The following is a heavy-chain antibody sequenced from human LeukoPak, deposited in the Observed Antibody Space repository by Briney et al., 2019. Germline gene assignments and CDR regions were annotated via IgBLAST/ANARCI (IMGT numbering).Heavy chain of an antibody. Sequence: PGGSLRLSCAASGFTFSTYSMHWVRQAPGKGLEWVAIISYDGSKKYYADSVKGRFTISRDNSKNTLFLQMNSLRAEDTAVYYCARPRSPVVGATRFAFDIWGQGTMVTVSS. J-gene: IGHJ3*02. CDR2: ISYDGSKK. CDR1: GFTFSTYS. D-gene: IGHD1-26*01. V-gene: IGHV3-30*04. CDR3: ARPRSPVVGATRFAFDI.